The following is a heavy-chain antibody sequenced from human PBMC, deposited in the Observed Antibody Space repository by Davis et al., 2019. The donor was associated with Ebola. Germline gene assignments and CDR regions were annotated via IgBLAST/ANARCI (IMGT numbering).Heavy chain of an antibody. V-gene: IGHV3-23*01. Sequence: PGGSLRLSCAASGFTFSSYAMSWVRQAPGKGLEWVSAISGSGGSTYYADSVEGRFTISRDNSKNTLYLQMNSLRAEDTAVYYCAKDQIGYCTGGVCGPFDPWGQGTLVTVSS. CDR2: ISGSGGST. D-gene: IGHD2-8*02. CDR1: GFTFSSYA. J-gene: IGHJ5*02. CDR3: AKDQIGYCTGGVCGPFDP.